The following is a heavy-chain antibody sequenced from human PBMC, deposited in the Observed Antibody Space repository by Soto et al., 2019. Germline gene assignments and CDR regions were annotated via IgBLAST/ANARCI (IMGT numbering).Heavy chain of an antibody. CDR1: GFTFSSYS. V-gene: IGHV3-21*01. J-gene: IGHJ5*02. D-gene: IGHD2-2*01. CDR2: ISSSSSYI. CDR3: AREGVVVVPAAINWFDP. Sequence: GGSLRLSCAASGFTFSSYSMNWVRQAPGKGLEWVSSISSSSSYIYYADSVKGRFTISRDNAKNSLYLQMNSLRAEDTAVYYCAREGVVVVPAAINWFDPWGQGPLVTVSS.